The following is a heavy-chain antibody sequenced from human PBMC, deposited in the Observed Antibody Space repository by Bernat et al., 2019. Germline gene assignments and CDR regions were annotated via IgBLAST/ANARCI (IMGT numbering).Heavy chain of an antibody. Sequence: VQLQESGPGLVKPSETLSLTCAVSGYSISSGYYWGWIRQPPGKGLEWIGSIYHSGSTYYNPSLKSRVTISVDTSKNQFSLKLSSVTAADTAVYYCARAPVTMVQGVSYDYWGQGTLVTVSS. CDR3: ARAPVTMVQGVSYDY. J-gene: IGHJ4*02. CDR2: IYHSGST. D-gene: IGHD3-10*01. V-gene: IGHV4-38-2*01. CDR1: GYSISSGYY.